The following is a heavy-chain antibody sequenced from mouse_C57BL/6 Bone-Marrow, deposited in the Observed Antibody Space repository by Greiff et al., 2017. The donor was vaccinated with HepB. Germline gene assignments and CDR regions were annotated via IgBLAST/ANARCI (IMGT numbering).Heavy chain of an antibody. CDR3: ARRSPYYYGSSYGY. Sequence: QVHVKQSGAELVRPGTSVKMSCKASGYTFTNYWIGWAKQRPGHGLEWIGDIYPGGGYTNYNEKFKGKATLTADKSSSTAYMQFSSLTSEDSAIYYCARRSPYYYGSSYGYWGQGTTFTVSS. V-gene: IGHV1-63*01. D-gene: IGHD1-1*01. J-gene: IGHJ2*01. CDR2: IYPGGGYT. CDR1: GYTFTNYW.